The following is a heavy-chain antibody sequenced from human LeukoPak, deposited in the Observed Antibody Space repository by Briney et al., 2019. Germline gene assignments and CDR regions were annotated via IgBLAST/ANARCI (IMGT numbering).Heavy chain of an antibody. CDR3: ARDPKGGFSYGWGAFDI. Sequence: GRFLRLSCAASGFTFSSYGMHWVRQAPGKGLEWVAVISYDGNNKYYADSVKGRFIISRDNSKNTLYLQMSSLRAEDTAVYFCARDPKGGFSYGWGAFDIWGQGTMVTVSS. V-gene: IGHV3-30*19. CDR1: GFTFSSYG. D-gene: IGHD5-18*01. J-gene: IGHJ3*02. CDR2: ISYDGNNK.